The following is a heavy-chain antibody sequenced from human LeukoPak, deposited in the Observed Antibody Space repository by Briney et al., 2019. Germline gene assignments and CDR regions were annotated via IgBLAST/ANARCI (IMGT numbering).Heavy chain of an antibody. CDR3: ARDLTYSSGWYSAYAAVGAFDI. J-gene: IGHJ3*02. D-gene: IGHD6-19*01. V-gene: IGHV1-46*01. CDR2: INPSGGST. CDR1: GYTFTSYY. Sequence: ASVKVSCKASGYTFTSYYMHWVRQAPGQGLEWMGIINPSGGSTSYAQKFQGRVTMTRDTSTSTVYMELSSLRSEDTAVYYCARDLTYSSGWYSAYAAVGAFDIWGQGTMVTVSS.